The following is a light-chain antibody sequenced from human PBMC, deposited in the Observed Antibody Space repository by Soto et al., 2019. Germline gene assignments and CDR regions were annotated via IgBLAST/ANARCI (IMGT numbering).Light chain of an antibody. J-gene: IGLJ1*01. Sequence: QSVLTQPASVSGSPGQSITISCTGTSSDVGSYNLVSWYQQHPGKAPKLMIYEGSKRSSGVSNRSSGSKSGNTASLTISGLQAEDEADYYCCSCAGSSTPYVFGTGTKVT. V-gene: IGLV2-23*01. CDR2: EGS. CDR3: CSCAGSSTPYV. CDR1: SSDVGSYNL.